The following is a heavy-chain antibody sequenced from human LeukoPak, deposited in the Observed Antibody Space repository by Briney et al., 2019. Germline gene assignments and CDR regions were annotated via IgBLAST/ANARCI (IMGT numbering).Heavy chain of an antibody. V-gene: IGHV1-69*13. CDR1: GGTFSSYA. CDR3: ARANLITIFGVVITNWFDP. J-gene: IGHJ5*02. D-gene: IGHD3-3*01. CDR2: IIPIFGTA. Sequence: SVKVSCKASGGTFSSYAISWVRQAPGQGLEWMGGIIPIFGTANHAQKFQGRVTITADESTSTAYMELSSLRSEDTAVYYCARANLITIFGVVITNWFDPWGQGTLVTVSS.